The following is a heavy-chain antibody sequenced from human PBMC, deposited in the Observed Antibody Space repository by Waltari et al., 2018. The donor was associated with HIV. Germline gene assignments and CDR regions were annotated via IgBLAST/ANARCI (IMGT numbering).Heavy chain of an antibody. CDR2: ISAYNGNT. CDR1: GYTFTSYG. Sequence: QVQLVQSGAEVKKPGASVKVSCKASGYTFTSYGISWVRQAPGQGLEWMGWISAYNGNTNYAQKLQGRVTMTTDTSTSTAYMELRSLRSDDTAVYYCAREGISPLNYGGNHDPSYYFDYWGQGTLVTVSS. D-gene: IGHD4-17*01. J-gene: IGHJ4*02. V-gene: IGHV1-18*01. CDR3: AREGISPLNYGGNHDPSYYFDY.